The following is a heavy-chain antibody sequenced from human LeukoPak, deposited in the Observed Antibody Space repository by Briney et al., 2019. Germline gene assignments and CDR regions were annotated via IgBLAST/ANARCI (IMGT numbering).Heavy chain of an antibody. D-gene: IGHD2-15*01. J-gene: IGHJ5*02. CDR1: GGSFSGYY. CDR2: INHSGST. Sequence: SGTLSLTCAVYGGSFSGYYWSWIRQPPGKGLEWIGEINHSGSTNYNPSLKSRVTISVDTSKNQFSLKLSSVTAADTAVYYCASLSEYCSHGSCYLGWFDPWGQGTLVTVSS. CDR3: ASLSEYCSHGSCYLGWFDP. V-gene: IGHV4-34*01.